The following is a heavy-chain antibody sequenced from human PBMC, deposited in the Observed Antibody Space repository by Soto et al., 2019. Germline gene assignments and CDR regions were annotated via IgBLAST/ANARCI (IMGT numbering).Heavy chain of an antibody. D-gene: IGHD1-1*01. CDR3: AKDPVLGNWNQNNWFDP. CDR1: GFTFSSYA. Sequence: GGSLRLSCAASGFTFSSYAMSWVRQAPGKGLEWVSAISGSGGSTYYADSVKGRFTISRDNSKNTLYLQMNSLRAEDTAVYYCAKDPVLGNWNQNNWFDPWGQGTLVTVSS. V-gene: IGHV3-23*01. J-gene: IGHJ5*02. CDR2: ISGSGGST.